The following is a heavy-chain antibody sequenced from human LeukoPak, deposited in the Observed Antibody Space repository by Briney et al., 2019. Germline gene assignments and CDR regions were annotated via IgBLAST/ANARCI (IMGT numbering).Heavy chain of an antibody. J-gene: IGHJ4*02. V-gene: IGHV4-39*01. Sequence: KPSETLSLTCTVSGGSISSSNYYWGWIRQPPGKGLEWIGSMYYSGNTDYNPSLKSRVTISVDTSKNQFSLKVNSVTAADTAVYYCARTLGWASSRYPFDGWGQGTLVTVSS. CDR1: GGSISSSNYY. D-gene: IGHD3-16*02. CDR2: MYYSGNT. CDR3: ARTLGWASSRYPFDG.